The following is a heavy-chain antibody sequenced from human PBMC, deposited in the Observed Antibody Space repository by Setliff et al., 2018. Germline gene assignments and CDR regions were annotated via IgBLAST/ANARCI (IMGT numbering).Heavy chain of an antibody. D-gene: IGHD6-13*01. CDR2: IYPGDSDT. Sequence: GESLKISCKGSGYSFTSYWIGWVRQMPGKGLEWMGIIYPGDSDTRYSPSFQGKVTISAEKSISTAYRQWSSLKASDTAMYYCARVGQQLVYYYYGMDVWGQGTTVTVSS. CDR1: GYSFTSYW. V-gene: IGHV5-51*01. J-gene: IGHJ6*02. CDR3: ARVGQQLVYYYYGMDV.